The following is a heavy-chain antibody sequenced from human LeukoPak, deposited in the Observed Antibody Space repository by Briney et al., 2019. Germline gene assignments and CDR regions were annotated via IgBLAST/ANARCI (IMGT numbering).Heavy chain of an antibody. CDR2: IANDGRDK. Sequence: TGGSLRLSCAASGFTFSTYGMHWVRQAPGKGLEWVAVIANDGRDKKFRDSVKGRFTISRDNSDNTLYLQMNSLRPEDTAVYYCAKDLRPGAAGYYFDNWGQGTQVTVSS. J-gene: IGHJ4*02. V-gene: IGHV3-30*18. D-gene: IGHD2-15*01. CDR3: AKDLRPGAAGYYFDN. CDR1: GFTFSTYG.